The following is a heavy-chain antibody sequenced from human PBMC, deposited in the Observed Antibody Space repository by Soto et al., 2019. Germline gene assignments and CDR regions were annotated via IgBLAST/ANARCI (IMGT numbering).Heavy chain of an antibody. D-gene: IGHD2-2*01. Sequence: SVKVSCKASGGSCSSLVISWLRQAPGQGPEWMGGINPMLGVANFAQKFQDRVTITADESTTTAYMELSSLRSEDTAVYYCARGPAQFDPWGQGTLVTVSS. V-gene: IGHV1-69*10. J-gene: IGHJ5*02. CDR3: ARGPAQFDP. CDR2: INPMLGVA. CDR1: GGSCSSLV.